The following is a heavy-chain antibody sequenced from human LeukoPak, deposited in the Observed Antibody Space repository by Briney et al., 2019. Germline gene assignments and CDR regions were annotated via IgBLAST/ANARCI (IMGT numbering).Heavy chain of an antibody. CDR3: ARDHVVASGAVAY. CDR1: GFSVSDNY. V-gene: IGHV3-53*01. D-gene: IGHD2-15*01. CDR2: IDSGGSA. J-gene: IGHJ4*02. Sequence: PGGSLRLSCAASGFSVSDNYMSWFRQAPGKGLEWLSVIDSGGSALYANSVRGRFTISRDSSKNTLHLQVDSLTIEDSALYYCARDHVVASGAVAYWGQGTLVTVSS.